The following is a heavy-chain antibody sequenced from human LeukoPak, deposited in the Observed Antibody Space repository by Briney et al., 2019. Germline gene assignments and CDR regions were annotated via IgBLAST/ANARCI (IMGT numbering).Heavy chain of an antibody. J-gene: IGHJ4*02. CDR2: ISSSGSTI. D-gene: IGHD6-19*01. Sequence: GGSLRLSCAASGFTFSSYEMNWVRQAPGKGLEWVSYISSSGSTIYYADSVKGRFTISRDNAKNSLYLEMNSLRAEDTAVYYCAGGHSSGWYFDYWGQGNLVTVSS. CDR3: AGGHSSGWYFDY. CDR1: GFTFSSYE. V-gene: IGHV3-48*03.